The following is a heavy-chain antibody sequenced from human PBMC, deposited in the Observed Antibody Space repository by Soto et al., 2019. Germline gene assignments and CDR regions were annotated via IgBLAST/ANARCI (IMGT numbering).Heavy chain of an antibody. CDR3: ARVGVGEHDTILGVVPTNPDY. Sequence: GASVKVSCKASGYTFTSYDINWVRQATGQGLEWMGWMNPNSGNTGYAQKFQGRVTMTRNTSISTAYMELSSLRSEDTAVYYCARVGVGEHDTILGVVPTNPDYWGQGTLVTVSS. J-gene: IGHJ4*02. V-gene: IGHV1-8*01. CDR2: MNPNSGNT. CDR1: GYTFTSYD. D-gene: IGHD3-3*01.